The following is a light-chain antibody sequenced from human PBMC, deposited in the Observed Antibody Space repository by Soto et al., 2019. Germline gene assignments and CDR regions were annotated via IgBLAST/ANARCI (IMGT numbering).Light chain of an antibody. CDR2: GAS. J-gene: IGKJ4*01. CDR3: QQYGSTPLT. Sequence: EIVLTQSPGTLSLSPGERATLSCRASQSVSSSYLAWYQQKPGQAPRLLIYGASSRATGITDRFSGSGSGTDFTLTISSMEPEDFAVDYCQQYGSTPLTFGGGTKVEIK. V-gene: IGKV3-20*01. CDR1: QSVSSSY.